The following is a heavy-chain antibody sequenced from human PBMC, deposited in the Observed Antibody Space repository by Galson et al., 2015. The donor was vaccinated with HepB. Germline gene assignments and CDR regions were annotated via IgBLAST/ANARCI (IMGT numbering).Heavy chain of an antibody. CDR2: ISSSSSYT. J-gene: IGHJ4*02. V-gene: IGHV3-11*06. Sequence: SLRLSCAASGFTSSDYYMSWIRQAPGKGLEWVSYISSSSSYTNYADSVKGRFTISRDNAKNSLYLQMNSLRAEDTAVYYCASRATGGSSYWGQGTLVTVSS. CDR1: GFTSSDYY. D-gene: IGHD1-26*01. CDR3: ASRATGGSSY.